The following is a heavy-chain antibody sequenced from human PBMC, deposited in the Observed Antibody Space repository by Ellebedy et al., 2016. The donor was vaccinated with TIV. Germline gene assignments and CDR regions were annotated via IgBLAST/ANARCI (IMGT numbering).Heavy chain of an antibody. Sequence: MPGGSLRLSCTVSGGAISGYYWSWIRQPPGKGLEWIGYFYFSDTTKYNPSPKSRVTISIDTSKHQFSLKLVSMTAADTAVYYWAGYSSHGSPPRLWGQGTLVTVSS. CDR1: GGAISGYY. CDR2: FYFSDTT. D-gene: IGHD5-12*01. V-gene: IGHV4-59*08. J-gene: IGHJ4*02. CDR3: AGYSSHGSPPRL.